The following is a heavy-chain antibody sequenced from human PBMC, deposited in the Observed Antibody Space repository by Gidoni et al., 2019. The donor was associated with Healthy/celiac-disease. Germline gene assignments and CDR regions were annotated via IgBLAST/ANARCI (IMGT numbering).Heavy chain of an antibody. CDR2: IYYSGST. Sequence: YIYYSGSTYYNPSLKSRVTISVDTSKNQFSLKLSSVTAADTAVYYCARGVPRTYSYAVAVADPIFDYWGQGTLVTVSS. CDR3: ARGVPRTYSYAVAVADPIFDY. J-gene: IGHJ4*02. V-gene: IGHV4-31*02. D-gene: IGHD6-19*01.